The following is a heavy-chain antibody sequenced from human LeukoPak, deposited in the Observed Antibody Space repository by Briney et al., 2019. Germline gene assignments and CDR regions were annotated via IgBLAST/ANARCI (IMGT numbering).Heavy chain of an antibody. V-gene: IGHV1-8*01. Sequence: GASVKVSCKASGYTFTSYDINWVRQATGQGLEWMGWMNPNSGNTGYAQKFQGRVTMTRNTSISTAYMELSGLRSEDTAVYYCARVKVMTIFGVVIPLNYGMGVWGQGTTVTVSS. CDR3: ARVKVMTIFGVVIPLNYGMGV. J-gene: IGHJ6*02. D-gene: IGHD3-3*01. CDR1: GYTFTSYD. CDR2: MNPNSGNT.